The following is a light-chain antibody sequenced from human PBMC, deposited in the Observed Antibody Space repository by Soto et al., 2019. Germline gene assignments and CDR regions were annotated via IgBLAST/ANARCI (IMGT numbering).Light chain of an antibody. CDR2: YKSDSDE. Sequence: QSVLTQPSSLSASPGASASLTCTLRSGINVGTYRIYWYQQKAGSPPQYLLRYKSDSDEQLGSGVPSRFSGSKDTSANAGILLISGLQSDDEPDYFCVIWHSDARVFGGGTKVTVL. V-gene: IGLV5-45*03. J-gene: IGLJ3*02. CDR1: SGINVGTYR. CDR3: VIWHSDARV.